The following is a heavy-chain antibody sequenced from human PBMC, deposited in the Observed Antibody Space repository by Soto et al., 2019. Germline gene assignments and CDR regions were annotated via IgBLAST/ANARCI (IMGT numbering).Heavy chain of an antibody. CDR1: GFTFSSYS. Sequence: GGSLRLSCAASGFTFSSYSMNWVRQAPGKGLEWVSSISSSSSYIYYADSVKGRFTISRDNAKNSLYLQMNSLRAEDTAVYYCAREVATTISWSYYMDVWGKGTTVTVSS. V-gene: IGHV3-21*01. CDR2: ISSSSSYI. CDR3: AREVATTISWSYYMDV. J-gene: IGHJ6*03. D-gene: IGHD5-12*01.